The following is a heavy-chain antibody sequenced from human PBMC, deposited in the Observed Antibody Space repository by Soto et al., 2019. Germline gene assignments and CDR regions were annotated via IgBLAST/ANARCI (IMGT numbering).Heavy chain of an antibody. Sequence: QVQLVQSGAEVKPPGASVKISCTSSGYMFTNYFIHWVRLAPGQGLQWIGIVNPNFGSTGNAKKFQGRGTMSIDTSPSTVSLEVSSLRLEDTGVYFCARGGSVVLVPDDVHVDQYGMDLWGQGTTVTVS. CDR2: VNPNFGST. CDR1: GYMFTNYF. J-gene: IGHJ6*02. D-gene: IGHD3-3*02. V-gene: IGHV1-46*01. CDR3: ARGGSVVLVPDDVHVDQYGMDL.